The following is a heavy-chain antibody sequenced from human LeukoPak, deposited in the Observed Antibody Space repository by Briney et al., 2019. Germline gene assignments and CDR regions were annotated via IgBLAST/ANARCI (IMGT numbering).Heavy chain of an antibody. CDR2: ISGSGGST. J-gene: IGHJ4*02. Sequence: GGSLRLSCAASGFTFSSYAMSWVRQAPGKGLEWVSAISGSGGSTYYADSVKGRFTISRDNSKNTLYLQMNSLRAEDTAVYYCAKWRRIVVVPAAMTFFDYWGQGTLVTVSS. CDR3: AKWRRIVVVPAAMTFFDY. CDR1: GFTFSSYA. V-gene: IGHV3-23*01. D-gene: IGHD2-2*01.